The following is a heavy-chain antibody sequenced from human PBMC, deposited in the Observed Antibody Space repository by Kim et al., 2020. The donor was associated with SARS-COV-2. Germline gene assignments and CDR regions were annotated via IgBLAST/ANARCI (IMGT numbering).Heavy chain of an antibody. V-gene: IGHV3-23*01. Sequence: GGSLRLSCAASGFTFSSYAMSWVRQAPGKGLEWVSAISGSGGSTYYADSVKGRFTISRDNSKNTLYLQMNSLRAEDTAVYYCAKDRGGSGYDRSTNWFDPWGQGTLVTVSS. J-gene: IGHJ5*02. CDR2: ISGSGGST. CDR3: AKDRGGSGYDRSTNWFDP. CDR1: GFTFSSYA. D-gene: IGHD5-12*01.